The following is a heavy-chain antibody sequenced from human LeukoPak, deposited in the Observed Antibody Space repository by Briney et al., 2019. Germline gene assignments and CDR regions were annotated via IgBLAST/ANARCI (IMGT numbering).Heavy chain of an antibody. CDR2: INHSGST. D-gene: IGHD3-10*01. Sequence: GSLRLSCAASGCTFSSYSMKWGRQARGKGVEWGGEINHSGSTNYNPSLKRRVTISVDTSKNQFSLKLSSVTAADTAVYYCARMGMVRGSQNRGYMDVWGKGTTVTISS. CDR3: ARMGMVRGSQNRGYMDV. J-gene: IGHJ6*03. CDR1: GCTFSSYS. V-gene: IGHV4-34*01.